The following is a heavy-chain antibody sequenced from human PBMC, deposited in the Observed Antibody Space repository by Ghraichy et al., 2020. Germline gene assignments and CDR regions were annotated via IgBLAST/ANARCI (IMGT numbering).Heavy chain of an antibody. V-gene: IGHV4-4*07. CDR3: ARVRVSATRGAFDI. Sequence: ESLNISCTVSGGSMGNFYWGWIRQPAGKGLEWIRRINTSGTTNYNPSLKSRVTMAVDTSKNQFSLRLSSVTAADTAVYYCARVRVSATRGAFDIWGQGTIVTVS. CDR1: GGSMGNFY. D-gene: IGHD1-26*01. J-gene: IGHJ3*02. CDR2: INTSGTT.